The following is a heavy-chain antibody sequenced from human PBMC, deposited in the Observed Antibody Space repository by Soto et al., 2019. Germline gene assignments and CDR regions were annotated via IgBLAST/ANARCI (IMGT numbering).Heavy chain of an antibody. V-gene: IGHV5-51*01. J-gene: IGHJ6*02. D-gene: IGHD3-16*01. CDR3: AGPDYVLFCGYHYYYYGMDV. Sequence: GESLKISCKGSGYRFTNYWIAWVRQRPGKGLEWMGIIYRSDSDIRYSPSFQGQVTISADKSINTAYLQWSSLKASDTATYYCAGPDYVLFCGYHYYYYGMDVWGQGTTVTVSS. CDR1: GYRFTNYW. CDR2: IYRSDSDI.